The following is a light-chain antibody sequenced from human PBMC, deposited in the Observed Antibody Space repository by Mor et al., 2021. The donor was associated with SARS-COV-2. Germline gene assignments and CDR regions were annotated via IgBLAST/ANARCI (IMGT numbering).Light chain of an antibody. CDR3: SSYRNDDIVRV. Sequence: TISSTGTNSDIGGYNYVSWYQHHPDTAPRLIIFNVDHRPSGVSSRFTGSQSGNTASLTISGLQAEDEAEYYCSSYRNDDIVRVFGTG. J-gene: IGLJ1*01. V-gene: IGLV2-14*03. CDR2: NVD. CDR1: NSDIGGYNY.